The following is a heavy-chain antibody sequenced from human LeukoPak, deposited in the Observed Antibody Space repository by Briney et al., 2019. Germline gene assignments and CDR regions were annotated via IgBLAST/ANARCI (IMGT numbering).Heavy chain of an antibody. CDR2: IYHSGST. J-gene: IGHJ3*02. D-gene: IGHD3-22*01. Sequence: PSETLSLTCTVSGGSISSGDYYWSWIRQPPGRGLEWIGYIYHSGSTYYNPSLKSRVTISVDRSKNQFSLKLSSVTAADTAVYYCARGGYYDSSGFDAFDIWGQGTMVTVSS. CDR1: GGSISSGDYY. CDR3: ARGGYYDSSGFDAFDI. V-gene: IGHV4-30-2*01.